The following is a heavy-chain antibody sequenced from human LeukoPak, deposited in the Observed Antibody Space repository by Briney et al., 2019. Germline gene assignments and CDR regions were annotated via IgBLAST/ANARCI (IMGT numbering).Heavy chain of an antibody. Sequence: ASVIVSCKASGYTFIGYYIHWVRQAPGQGLEWMGSINPTSGVTNYAQKFQGRVTMTRDTSISTAYMELSSLRSDDTAVYYCARDQYCTSTGCYPYFHFWGQGTLVTVSS. J-gene: IGHJ4*02. D-gene: IGHD2-2*01. CDR3: ARDQYCTSTGCYPYFHF. CDR2: INPTSGVT. V-gene: IGHV1-2*02. CDR1: GYTFIGYY.